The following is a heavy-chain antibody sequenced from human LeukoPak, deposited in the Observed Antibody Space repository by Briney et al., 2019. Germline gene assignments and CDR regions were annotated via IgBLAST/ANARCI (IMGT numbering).Heavy chain of an antibody. V-gene: IGHV5-51*01. D-gene: IGHD3-10*01. Sequence: GESLKISCKGSGYSFTSYWIGWVRQMPGKGLEWMGIIYPDDSDTRYSPSFQGQVTISADKSISTAYLQWGSLKASDTAMYYCARRGYYGSGSYPHFDYWGQGTLVTVSS. J-gene: IGHJ4*02. CDR2: IYPDDSDT. CDR1: GYSFTSYW. CDR3: ARRGYYGSGSYPHFDY.